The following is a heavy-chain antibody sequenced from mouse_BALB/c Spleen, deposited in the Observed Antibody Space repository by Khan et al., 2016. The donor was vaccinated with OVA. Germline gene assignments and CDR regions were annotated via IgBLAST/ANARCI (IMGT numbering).Heavy chain of an antibody. CDR2: IWGGGST. V-gene: IGHV2-6-5*01. J-gene: IGHJ4*01. Sequence: QVQLKESGPGLVAPSQSLSITCTVSGFSITDYGVSWIRQPPGKGLEWLGVIWGGGSTYYNSAHKSRLSISKDNSKSQVFLKMNSLQTDDTAMYYCAKGIWSYYYAMDYWGQGTSVTVSS. D-gene: IGHD1-1*02. CDR3: AKGIWSYYYAMDY. CDR1: GFSITDYG.